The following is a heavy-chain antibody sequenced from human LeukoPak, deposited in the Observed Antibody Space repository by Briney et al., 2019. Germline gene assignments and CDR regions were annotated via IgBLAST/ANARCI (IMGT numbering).Heavy chain of an antibody. Sequence: ASVKVSCKSSGYTFTSYGISWVRPAPGQGLEGMGGISSYNGNTNYAQKLQGRVTMTTDTSTSTAYMELRSLRSDDTAVYYCAGVHRLGYFDYWGQGTLVTVSS. CDR3: AGVHRLGYFDY. V-gene: IGHV1-18*01. J-gene: IGHJ4*02. CDR2: ISSYNGNT. CDR1: GYTFTSYG.